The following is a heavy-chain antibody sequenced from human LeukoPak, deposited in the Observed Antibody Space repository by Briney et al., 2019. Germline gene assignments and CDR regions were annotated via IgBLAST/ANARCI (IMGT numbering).Heavy chain of an antibody. CDR1: GGTFSSYA. D-gene: IGHD3-22*01. Sequence: ASVKVSCKASGGTFSSYAISWVRQAPGQGLEWMGGIIPIFGTANYAQKFQGRVTITADESTSTAYMELSSLRSEDTTVYYCARDRENYYDSYDAFDIWDQGTMVTVSS. CDR2: IIPIFGTA. J-gene: IGHJ3*02. V-gene: IGHV1-69*13. CDR3: ARDRENYYDSYDAFDI.